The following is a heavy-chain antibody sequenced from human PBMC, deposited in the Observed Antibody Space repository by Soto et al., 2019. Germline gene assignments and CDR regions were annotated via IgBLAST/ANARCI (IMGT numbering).Heavy chain of an antibody. J-gene: IGHJ4*02. V-gene: IGHV3-48*02. CDR1: GYIFSAYG. CDR2: IGSDGTIT. Sequence: EVQVVESGGTLVKPGGSLRLACEGTGYIFSAYGMNWVRQAPGKGLEWVSNIGSDGTITTYAESVRGRFTVSRDNAKNSVYLQMNNLRHEDTAVYYCARDLRTNWGQGTLASVSS. CDR3: ARDLRTN.